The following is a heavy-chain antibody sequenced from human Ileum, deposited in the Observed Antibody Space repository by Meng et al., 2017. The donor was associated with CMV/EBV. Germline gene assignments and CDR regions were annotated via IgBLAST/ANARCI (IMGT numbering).Heavy chain of an antibody. CDR1: GGSFSGHY. D-gene: IGHD2-15*01. CDR3: AREYCSGSSCYSGGMGY. J-gene: IGHJ4*02. Sequence: SQTLSLTCGVYGGSFSGHYRSWIRQSPGEGLEWIGEITNSGTTNYNPSLKSRLTISADTSKNQFSLILTSVTTADTAVYYCAREYCSGSSCYSGGMGYWGQGTPVTVSS. CDR2: ITNSGTT. V-gene: IGHV4-34*01.